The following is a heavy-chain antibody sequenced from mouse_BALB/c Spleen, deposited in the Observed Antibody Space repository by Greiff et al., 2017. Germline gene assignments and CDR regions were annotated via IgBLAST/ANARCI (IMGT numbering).Heavy chain of an antibody. D-gene: IGHD1-2*01. CDR1: GYTFSSYW. Sequence: VQLQQSGAELMKPGASVKISCKATGYTFSSYWIEWVKQRPGHGLEWIGEILPGSGSTNYNEKFKGKATFTADTSSNTAYMQLSSLTSEDSAVYYCARGEFITTAPFAYWGQGTLVTVSA. V-gene: IGHV1-9*01. CDR3: ARGEFITTAPFAY. CDR2: ILPGSGST. J-gene: IGHJ3*01.